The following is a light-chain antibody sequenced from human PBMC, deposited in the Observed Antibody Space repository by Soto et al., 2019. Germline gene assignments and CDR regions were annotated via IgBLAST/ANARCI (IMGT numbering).Light chain of an antibody. V-gene: IGLV2-23*01. CDR2: EGS. Sequence: QSALTQPASVSGSPGQSITISCTGTSSDVGSYNLVSWYQQHPGKAPKLMIYEGSKRPSGVSNRFSGSKSGNTSSLTISGLQAEDEADYYCCSYAGDVVFGGGTKLTFL. CDR3: CSYAGDVV. J-gene: IGLJ2*01. CDR1: SSDVGSYNL.